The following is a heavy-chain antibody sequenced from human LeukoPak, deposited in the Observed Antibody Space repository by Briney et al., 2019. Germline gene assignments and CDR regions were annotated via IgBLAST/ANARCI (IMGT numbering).Heavy chain of an antibody. CDR2: ISNNGGYT. CDR1: GFTFSSSA. D-gene: IGHD1-26*01. CDR3: AKAPSGSYVPFEF. V-gene: IGHV3-23*01. Sequence: GSLRLSCAASGFTFSSSAMSWVRQAPGKGLEWVSAISNNGGYTYYADSVQGRFTISRDNSKSTLCLQMNSLGAEDTAVYYCAKAPSGSYVPFEFWGQGTLVTVSS. J-gene: IGHJ4*02.